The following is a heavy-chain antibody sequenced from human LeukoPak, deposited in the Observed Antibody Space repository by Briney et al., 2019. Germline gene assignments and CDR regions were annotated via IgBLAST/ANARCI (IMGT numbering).Heavy chain of an antibody. D-gene: IGHD2-15*01. J-gene: IGHJ4*02. CDR2: INHSGST. CDR1: GGSISSSSYY. V-gene: IGHV4-39*07. CDR3: ARPLSGSFDY. Sequence: SETLSLTCTVSGGSISSSSYYWAWIRQPPGKGLEWIGEINHSGSTNYNPSLKSRVTISVDTSKNQFSLKLSSVTAADTAVYYCARPLSGSFDYWGQGTLVTVSS.